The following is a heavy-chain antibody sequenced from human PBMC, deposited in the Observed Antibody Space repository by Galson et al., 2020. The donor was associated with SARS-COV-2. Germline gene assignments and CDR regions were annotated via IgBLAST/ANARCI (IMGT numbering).Heavy chain of an antibody. V-gene: IGHV1-18*01. D-gene: IGHD3-10*01. J-gene: IGHJ6*02. CDR1: GYTFTSYG. Sequence: ASVKVSCTASGYTFTSYGISWVRQAPGQGLEWMGWISAYNGNTNYAQKLQGRVTMTTDTSTSTAYMELRSLRSDDTAVYYCARGYGSGSIIYYYYYGMDVWGQGTTVTVSS. CDR3: ARGYGSGSIIYYYYYGMDV. CDR2: ISAYNGNT.